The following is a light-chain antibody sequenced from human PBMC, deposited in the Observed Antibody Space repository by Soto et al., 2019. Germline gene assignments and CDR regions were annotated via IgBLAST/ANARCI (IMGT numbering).Light chain of an antibody. CDR3: QRRSNWL. J-gene: IGKJ3*01. Sequence: WTQSAANRSVSAGERDPLACRASQSVNSNLAWYQKKPGQAPRLLIYAASTRSTGIPARFSGRGSGADFTLSISRLEPEDFAVYYCQRRSNWLFGPGTKVDI. CDR1: QSVNSN. V-gene: IGKV3-11*01. CDR2: AAS.